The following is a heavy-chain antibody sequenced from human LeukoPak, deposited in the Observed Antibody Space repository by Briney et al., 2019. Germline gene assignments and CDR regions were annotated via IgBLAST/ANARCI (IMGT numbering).Heavy chain of an antibody. Sequence: ASVKVSCKASGYTFTSYYMHWVRQAPGQGLEWMGIINPSGGSTSYAQKFQGRVTMTRDTSTSTVYMELSSLRSEDTAVYYCARVTDFWAYGSGSHRAFDIWGQGTMVTVSS. CDR3: ARVTDFWAYGSGSHRAFDI. D-gene: IGHD3-10*01. CDR1: GYTFTSYY. V-gene: IGHV1-46*01. J-gene: IGHJ3*02. CDR2: INPSGGST.